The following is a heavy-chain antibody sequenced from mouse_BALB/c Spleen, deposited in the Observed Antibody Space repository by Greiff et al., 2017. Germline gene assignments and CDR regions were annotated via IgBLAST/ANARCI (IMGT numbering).Heavy chain of an antibody. Sequence: EVQLQQSGAELVKPGASVTLSCTASGFNIKDTYMHWVKQRPEQGLEWIGRIDPANGNTKYDPKFQGKATITADTSSNTAYLQLSSLTSEDTAVYYCARMVTSAMDYWGQGTSVTVSS. J-gene: IGHJ4*01. D-gene: IGHD2-2*01. V-gene: IGHV14-3*02. CDR2: IDPANGNT. CDR3: ARMVTSAMDY. CDR1: GFNIKDTY.